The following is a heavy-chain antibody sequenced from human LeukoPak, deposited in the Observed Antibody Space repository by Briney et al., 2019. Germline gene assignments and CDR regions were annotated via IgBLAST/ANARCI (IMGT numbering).Heavy chain of an antibody. V-gene: IGHV3-74*01. Sequence: RGSPRLSCAVSGVTSANYWTHSGRHAPQERLLWVSRISDIGKSANYADSVQGRFTISRDNAKNTVYLQMDSLRAGGTAGYYCVSGYCSSTTCYRGAYWGQGTLVTVSS. J-gene: IGHJ4*02. CDR1: GVTSANYW. D-gene: IGHD2-2*03. CDR2: ISDIGKSA. CDR3: VSGYCSSTTCYRGAY.